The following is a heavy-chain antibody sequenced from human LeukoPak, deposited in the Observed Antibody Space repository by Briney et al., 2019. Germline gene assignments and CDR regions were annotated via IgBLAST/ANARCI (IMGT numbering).Heavy chain of an antibody. V-gene: IGHV4-34*01. CDR2: INHSGST. J-gene: IGHJ6*02. Sequence: AETLSLTCAVYGGSFSGDYWSWIRQPPGKGLEWIGEINHSGSTNYNPSLKSRVTISVDTSKNQFSLKVTSVTAADTAVYYCATVRGARGYYYYGMDVWGQGTTVTVSS. CDR3: ATVRGARGYYYYGMDV. CDR1: GGSFSGDY. D-gene: IGHD3-10*01.